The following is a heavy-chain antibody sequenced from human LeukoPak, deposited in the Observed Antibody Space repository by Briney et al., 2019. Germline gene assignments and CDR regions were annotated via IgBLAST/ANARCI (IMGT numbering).Heavy chain of an antibody. J-gene: IGHJ4*02. Sequence: GGSLRLSCAASGFTFSSYEMNWVRQAPGKGLEWVSYISSSGTNIYYADSVKGRFTISRDNAKNSLSLQMNSLRAEDTAVYYCTRGFGYWGQGTLVTVSS. CDR1: GFTFSSYE. D-gene: IGHD3-10*01. CDR3: TRGFGY. CDR2: ISSSGTNI. V-gene: IGHV3-48*03.